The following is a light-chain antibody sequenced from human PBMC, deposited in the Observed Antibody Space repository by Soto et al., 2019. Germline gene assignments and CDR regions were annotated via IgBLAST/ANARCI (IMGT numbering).Light chain of an antibody. CDR2: EVS. CDR3: SSYTSSSTVV. J-gene: IGLJ2*01. Sequence: QSALTQPASVSGSPGQSSTISCTGTSSDVGGYNYISWYHQHPGKAPKLMIYEVSNRPSGVSNRFSGSQSGNTASLTISGLQAEAEADYYCSSYTSSSTVVFCGGTKLTVL. CDR1: SSDVGGYNY. V-gene: IGLV2-14*01.